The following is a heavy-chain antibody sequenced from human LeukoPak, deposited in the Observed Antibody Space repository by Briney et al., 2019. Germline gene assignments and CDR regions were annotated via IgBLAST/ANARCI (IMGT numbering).Heavy chain of an antibody. CDR2: ISTSNGDT. CDR3: ARPHNWNYATDH. V-gene: IGHV1-18*01. J-gene: IGHJ4*02. CDR1: DDTFTNYG. D-gene: IGHD1-7*01. Sequence: ASVKVSCKASDDTFTNYGISWVRQAPGQGLEWMGWISTSNGDTLYAQKFQGRATMTTDTSTNTVYMELRSLRSDDTAVYYCARPHNWNYATDHWGQGTLDTVSS.